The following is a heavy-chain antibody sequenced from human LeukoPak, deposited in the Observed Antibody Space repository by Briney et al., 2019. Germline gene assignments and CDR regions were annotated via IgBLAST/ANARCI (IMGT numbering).Heavy chain of an antibody. CDR1: GGSISSNSYY. V-gene: IGHV4-39*07. CDR3: ARLTPTTLSLYYYYMDV. J-gene: IGHJ6*03. CDR2: IFHTGTT. Sequence: SETLSLTCTLSGGSISSNSYYWGWIRQPPGKGLEGIGRIFHTGTTDYKTSLKCRVTISVDKSKNQFSLKLTSVTAADTAVYYCARLTPTTLSLYYYYMDVWGKGTTVTVSS. D-gene: IGHD2/OR15-2a*01.